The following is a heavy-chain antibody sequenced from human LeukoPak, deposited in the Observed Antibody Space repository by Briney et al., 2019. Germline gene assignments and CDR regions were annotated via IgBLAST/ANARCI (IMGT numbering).Heavy chain of an antibody. CDR3: ARVYSTGWRFFVY. CDR1: NYSISSGYY. Sequence: PSETLSLTCAVSNYSISSGYYWGWIRQPPGKGLEWIGSIYHSGSTYYNPSLKSRVTLSVDTSKNQFSLKLSSVTAADTAVYYCARVYSTGWRFFVYWGQGTLVTVSS. CDR2: IYHSGST. V-gene: IGHV4-38-2*01. J-gene: IGHJ4*02. D-gene: IGHD6-19*01.